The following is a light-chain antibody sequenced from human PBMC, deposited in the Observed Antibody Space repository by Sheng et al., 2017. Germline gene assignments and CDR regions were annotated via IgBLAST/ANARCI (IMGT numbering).Light chain of an antibody. CDR1: QSINIW. CDR3: QEYASYSWT. J-gene: IGKJ1*01. Sequence: DIQMTQSPSTLSASVGDRVTITCRASQSINIWLAWYQQKPGKAPNLLIYKASSLESGVPSRFSGSGSGTEFTFTISSLQPDDAATYYCQEYASYSWTFGQGTKVEIK. CDR2: KAS. V-gene: IGKV1-5*03.